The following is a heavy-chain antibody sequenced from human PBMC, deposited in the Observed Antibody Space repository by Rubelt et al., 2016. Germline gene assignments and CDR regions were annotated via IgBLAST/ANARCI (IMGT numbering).Heavy chain of an antibody. D-gene: IGHD1-1*01. CDR1: GFIVSSHY. CDR2: IYSGDNS. CDR3: ARGEYKYGMLGMDV. V-gene: IGHV3-66*02. Sequence: EVQLLESGGGLVQPGGSLRLSCVASGFIVSSHYMNWVRQAPGKGLEWVSVIYSGDNSYYADSVKGRFTISRDISENTLYLQMSSLRAADTAVYYCARGEYKYGMLGMDVWGQGTTVTVSS. J-gene: IGHJ6*02.